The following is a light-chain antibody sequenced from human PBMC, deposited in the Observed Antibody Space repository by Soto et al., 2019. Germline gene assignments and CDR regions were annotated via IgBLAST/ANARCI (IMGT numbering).Light chain of an antibody. CDR1: QDISSY. J-gene: IGKJ2*01. Sequence: IPMTQSPSTLSASVGDRVTITCRASQDISSYVAWYQQKPGKVPKFLIYDASSLESGVPSRFSGTGSGTEFTLTIRSLQPDDFATYYCQQYSGYSVTFGQGTKLEIK. CDR2: DAS. CDR3: QQYSGYSVT. V-gene: IGKV1-5*01.